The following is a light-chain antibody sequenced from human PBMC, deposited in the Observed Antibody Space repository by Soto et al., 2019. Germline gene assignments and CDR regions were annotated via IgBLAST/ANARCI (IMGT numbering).Light chain of an antibody. CDR3: QQYYSRES. Sequence: DIQMTQSPAIVSAXVGDTXXXTCRASQAVNPWLAWHQQKPGKVPRVLIYKTSDLENGVPSRFSGSGSGTDYTLTISNLQPDDFATYYCQQYYSRESFGQGTRV. J-gene: IGKJ1*01. CDR2: KTS. CDR1: QAVNPW. V-gene: IGKV1-5*03.